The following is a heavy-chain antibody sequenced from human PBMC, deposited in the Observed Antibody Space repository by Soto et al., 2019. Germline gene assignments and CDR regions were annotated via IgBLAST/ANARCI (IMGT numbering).Heavy chain of an antibody. D-gene: IGHD2-8*01. CDR2: INPYGGST. CDR3: ARDLLRADS. V-gene: IGHV1-46*01. J-gene: IGHJ4*02. CDR1: GYIFANYY. Sequence: QVQLVQSGAEVKEPGASVKVLCKASGYIFANYYMHWVRQAPGQGLEWMAIINPYGGSTNYAQNFQGRLTLTSDTSTSKVYMELSSLRSEDTAVYYCARDLLRADSWGQGTLVTVSS.